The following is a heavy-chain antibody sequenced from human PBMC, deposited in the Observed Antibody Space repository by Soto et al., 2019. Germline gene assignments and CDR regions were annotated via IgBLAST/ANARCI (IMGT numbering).Heavy chain of an antibody. Sequence: QVQLQESGPGLVKPSQTPSLTCTVSGGSISSGGYYWSWIRQHPGKGLEWIGYIYYSGSTYYNPSLKSRVTISVDTSKNQFSLKLSSVTAADTAVYYCARDGGIAGPQLDPWGQGTLVTVSS. CDR3: ARDGGIAGPQLDP. D-gene: IGHD6-13*01. V-gene: IGHV4-31*03. J-gene: IGHJ5*02. CDR1: GGSISSGGYY. CDR2: IYYSGST.